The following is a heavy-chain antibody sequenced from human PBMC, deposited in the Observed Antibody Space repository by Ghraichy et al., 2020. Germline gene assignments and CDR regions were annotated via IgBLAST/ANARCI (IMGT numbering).Heavy chain of an antibody. CDR1: GGTFSSYA. V-gene: IGHV1-69*13. D-gene: IGHD2-2*01. J-gene: IGHJ6*02. CDR3: ARETVVVPGHYYYYGMDV. Sequence: SVKVSCKASGGTFSSYAISWVRQAPGQGLEWMGGIIPIFGTANYAQKFQGRVTITADESTSTAYMELSSLRSEDTAVYYCARETVVVPGHYYYYGMDVWGQGTTVTVSS. CDR2: IIPIFGTA.